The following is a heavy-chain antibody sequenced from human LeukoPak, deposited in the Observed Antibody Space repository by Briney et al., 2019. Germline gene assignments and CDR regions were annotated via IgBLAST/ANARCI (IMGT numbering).Heavy chain of an antibody. Sequence: GASVTVSCTASGYTFTGYYMHWVRQAPGQGLEWMGRINPNSGGTNYAQKFQGRVTMTRDTSISTAYMELSRLRSDDTAVYYCARDWGYYYDSSGSTQRSDYWGQGTLVTVSS. CDR2: INPNSGGT. V-gene: IGHV1-2*06. J-gene: IGHJ4*02. CDR1: GYTFTGYY. D-gene: IGHD3-22*01. CDR3: ARDWGYYYDSSGSTQRSDY.